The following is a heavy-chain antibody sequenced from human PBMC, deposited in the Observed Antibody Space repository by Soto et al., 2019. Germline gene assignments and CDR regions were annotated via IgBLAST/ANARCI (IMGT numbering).Heavy chain of an antibody. Sequence: SETLSLTCTVSGGSISSSSYYWGWIRQPPGKGLEWIGSIYYSGSTYYNPSLKSRVTISVDTSKNQFSLKLSSVTAADTAVYYCARGPRKGVVIMDYYYGMDVWGQGTTVTVSS. CDR2: IYYSGST. CDR1: GGSISSSSYY. J-gene: IGHJ6*02. D-gene: IGHD3-3*01. V-gene: IGHV4-39*01. CDR3: ARGPRKGVVIMDYYYGMDV.